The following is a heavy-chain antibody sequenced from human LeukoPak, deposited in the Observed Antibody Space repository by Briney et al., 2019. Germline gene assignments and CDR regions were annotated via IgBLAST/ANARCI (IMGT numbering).Heavy chain of an antibody. D-gene: IGHD2-21*02. V-gene: IGHV5-51*01. Sequence: GESLKIPCKGSGYIFTSYWIGWVRQMPGKGLEWLGIIYPGDSDTRYSPSFQGQVTISVDKSISTAYLQWSSLKASDTALYYSARQLDGGDPEDAFDIWGQGTMVTVSS. CDR2: IYPGDSDT. CDR3: ARQLDGGDPEDAFDI. CDR1: GYIFTSYW. J-gene: IGHJ3*02.